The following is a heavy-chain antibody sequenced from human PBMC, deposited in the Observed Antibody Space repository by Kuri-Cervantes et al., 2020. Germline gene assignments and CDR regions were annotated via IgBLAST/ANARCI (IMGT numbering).Heavy chain of an antibody. D-gene: IGHD6-19*01. J-gene: IGHJ4*02. CDR3: AKSLAGGWYDF. Sequence: ETLSLTCAASGFTFSDYYMSWIRQAPGKGLEWVSVIYSCGSTYYADSVKGRFTISRDNSKNTLYLQMDSLGADDTAVHYCAKSLAGGWYDFWGQGTLVTVSS. CDR1: GFTFSDYY. CDR2: IYSCGST. V-gene: IGHV3-53*01.